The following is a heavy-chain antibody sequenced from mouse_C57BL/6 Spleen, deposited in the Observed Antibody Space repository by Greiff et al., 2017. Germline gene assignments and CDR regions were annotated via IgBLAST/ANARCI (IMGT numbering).Heavy chain of an antibody. CDR1: GYTFTDYY. J-gene: IGHJ2*01. CDR2: INPNNGGT. CDR3: ARSYYDLYYFDY. Sequence: EVQLQQSGPELVKPGASVKISCKASGYTFTDYYMNWVKQSHGKSLEWIGDINPNNGGTSYNQKFKGKATLTVDKSSSTAYMELRSLTSEDSAVYYCARSYYDLYYFDYWGQGTTLTVSS. D-gene: IGHD2-10*01. V-gene: IGHV1-26*01.